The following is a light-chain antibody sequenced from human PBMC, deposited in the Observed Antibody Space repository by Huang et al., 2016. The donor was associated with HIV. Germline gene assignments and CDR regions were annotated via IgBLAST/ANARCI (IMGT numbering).Light chain of an antibody. Sequence: ERVMTQSPATVSLSPGERATLSFRASLSVSTNFAWYQQRPGQAPWLLIYGASTRATGIPARFSGGGSGAEFTLTISSLQSEDFAVYYCQQYDNWPLTFGGGPKVQIK. CDR1: LSVSTN. CDR3: QQYDNWPLT. V-gene: IGKV3-15*01. J-gene: IGKJ4*01. CDR2: GAS.